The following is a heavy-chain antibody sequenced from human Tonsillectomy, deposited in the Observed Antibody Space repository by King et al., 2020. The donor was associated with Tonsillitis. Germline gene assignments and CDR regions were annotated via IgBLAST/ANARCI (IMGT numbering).Heavy chain of an antibody. J-gene: IGHJ5*02. CDR1: GFSFSDAW. CDR3: TSRPPRDSDYTLDL. D-gene: IGHD4-11*01. V-gene: IGHV3-15*01. Sequence: VQLVESGGGLVQPGGSLRLSCAASGFSFSDAWMNWVRQAPGKGLEWVGRILSKSNGGTTDYAAPVKGRFTISRDNSNNTIYLQMSSLTTDDTAMYYCTSRPPRDSDYTLDLWGQGTLVTVSS. CDR2: ILSKSNGGTT.